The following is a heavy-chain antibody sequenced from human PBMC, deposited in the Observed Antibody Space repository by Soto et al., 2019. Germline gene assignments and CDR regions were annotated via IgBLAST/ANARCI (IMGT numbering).Heavy chain of an antibody. J-gene: IGHJ5*02. CDR1: GYTFTNND. V-gene: IGHV1-8*01. CDR3: ARMASFGSLNWFDP. Sequence: GASVKVSCKASGYTFTNNDVTLARQATGQGHEWMGWMNPGSGDTGYAQKFQGRVTMTRNISIATAYMELSSLRSEDTAIYYCARMASFGSLNWFDPWGKGPLVIV. CDR2: MNPGSGDT. D-gene: IGHD5-18*01.